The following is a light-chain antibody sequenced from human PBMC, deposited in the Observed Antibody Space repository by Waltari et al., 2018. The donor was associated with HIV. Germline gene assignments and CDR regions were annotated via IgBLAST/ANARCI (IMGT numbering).Light chain of an antibody. V-gene: IGLV2-14*01. CDR1: NSDIGYYNY. Sequence: QFALTPPASVSGSPGQSITVSCTGTNSDIGYYNYVSWYQQKPGKAPKLIIYEVSNRPSGVSNRFSGSRSGNPAALTIAGLQADDEADYFCSSLTNSATLSVLFGGGTKLTVL. J-gene: IGLJ3*02. CDR2: EVS. CDR3: SSLTNSATLSVL.